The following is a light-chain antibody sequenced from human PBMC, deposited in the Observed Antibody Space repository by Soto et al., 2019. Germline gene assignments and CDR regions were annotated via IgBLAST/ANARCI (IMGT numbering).Light chain of an antibody. CDR3: QTWGTGGVV. CDR2: LNSDGSH. J-gene: IGLJ2*01. Sequence: QSVLTQSPSASASLGASVKLTCTLSSGHSSYAIAWHQQQPEKGPRYLMKLNSDGSHSKGDGIPDRFSGSSSGAERYLTISILQSEDEADYYCQTWGTGGVVFGGGTKLTVL. V-gene: IGLV4-69*01. CDR1: SGHSSYA.